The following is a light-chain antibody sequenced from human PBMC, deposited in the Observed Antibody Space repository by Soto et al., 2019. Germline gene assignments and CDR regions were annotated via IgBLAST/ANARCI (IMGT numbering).Light chain of an antibody. CDR1: QSVRSN. V-gene: IGKV3-15*01. CDR3: QQYNRWPPWT. Sequence: EIVLTQSPGTLSLSPGDRATLSCRASQSVRSNLAWYQQKPGQAPSLLMYGVSTRATGIPARFSGSGSGTEFTLTISSLQSEDFAVYYCQQYNRWPPWTFGQGTKVEIK. CDR2: GVS. J-gene: IGKJ1*01.